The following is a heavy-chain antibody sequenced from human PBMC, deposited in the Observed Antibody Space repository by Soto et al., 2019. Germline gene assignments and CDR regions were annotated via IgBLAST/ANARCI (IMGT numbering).Heavy chain of an antibody. CDR2: ISYDGSNK. J-gene: IGHJ3*02. CDR3: AKGGVGSTSNAFDI. D-gene: IGHD1-26*01. V-gene: IGHV3-30*18. Sequence: QVQLVESGGGVVQPGRSLRLSCAASGFTFRSYGMHWVRQAPAKGLAWVAVISYDGSNKYYADSVKGRFTISRDNSKNTLYLQMNSLRPEDTAVYYCAKGGVGSTSNAFDIWGQGTMVTVSS. CDR1: GFTFRSYG.